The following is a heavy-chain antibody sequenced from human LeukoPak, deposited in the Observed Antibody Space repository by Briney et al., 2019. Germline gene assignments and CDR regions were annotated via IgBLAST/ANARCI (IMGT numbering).Heavy chain of an antibody. Sequence: GGSLRLSCAASGFTFSSYAMNWVRQAPGKGLEWVSAISGSGGSTYYADSVKGRFTISRDNSKNTLYLQMNSLRAEDTAVYYCGTWSVAGHNWFDPWGQGTLVTVSS. J-gene: IGHJ5*02. CDR3: GTWSVAGHNWFDP. V-gene: IGHV3-23*01. CDR2: ISGSGGST. D-gene: IGHD6-19*01. CDR1: GFTFSSYA.